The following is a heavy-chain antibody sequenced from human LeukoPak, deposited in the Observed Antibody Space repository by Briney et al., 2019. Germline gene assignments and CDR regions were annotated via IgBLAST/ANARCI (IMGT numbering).Heavy chain of an antibody. Sequence: GASVKDSCKASGYTFTSYYMHWVRQAPGQGLEWMGLINPSGGSTSYAQKFQGRVTMTRDMSTSTVYMELSSLRSEDTAVYYCARDRATVVTPNYFDYWGQGTLVTVSS. CDR2: INPSGGST. CDR1: GYTFTSYY. D-gene: IGHD4-23*01. V-gene: IGHV1-46*01. J-gene: IGHJ4*02. CDR3: ARDRATVVTPNYFDY.